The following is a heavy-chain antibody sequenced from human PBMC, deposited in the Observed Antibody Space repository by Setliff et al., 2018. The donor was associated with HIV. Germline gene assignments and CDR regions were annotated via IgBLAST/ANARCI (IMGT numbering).Heavy chain of an antibody. CDR3: ARVYDYVWGSSDPRNYYFDY. CDR2: ISSSSSYT. J-gene: IGHJ4*02. D-gene: IGHD3-16*01. V-gene: IGHV3-21*01. CDR1: GFSFSSYR. Sequence: GGSLRLTCAASGFSFSSYRMNWVRQAPGKGQEWVSSISSSSSYTYYADSVKGRFTISRDNAKNSLYLQMNSLRAEDTAVYYCARVYDYVWGSSDPRNYYFDYWGQGTLVTVSS.